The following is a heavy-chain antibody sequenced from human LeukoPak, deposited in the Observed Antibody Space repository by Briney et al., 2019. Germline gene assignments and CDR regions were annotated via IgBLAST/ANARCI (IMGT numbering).Heavy chain of an antibody. CDR2: ISSSSSYI. Sequence: PGGSLRLSCAASGFTFSSYSMNWVRQAPGKGLEWVSSISSSSSYIYYADSVKGQFTISRDNAKNSLYLQMNSLRAEDTAVYYCASSWGEMASSENLDYWGQGTLVTVSS. CDR1: GFTFSSYS. CDR3: ASSWGEMASSENLDY. V-gene: IGHV3-21*01. D-gene: IGHD5-24*01. J-gene: IGHJ4*02.